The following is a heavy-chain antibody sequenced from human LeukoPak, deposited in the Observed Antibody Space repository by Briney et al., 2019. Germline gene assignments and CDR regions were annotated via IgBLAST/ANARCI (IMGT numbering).Heavy chain of an antibody. CDR1: GLTFSSFA. V-gene: IGHV3-23*01. CDR2: ISGSGGST. CDR3: AGNMGRGPTGY. J-gene: IGHJ4*02. Sequence: GQSLTLSCAAYGLTFSSFAMSWDRPAEREGPGWVSAISGSGGSTYYADAVKGRFTISRDNSKNTLYLQMNSLRAEDTAVYYGAGNMGRGPTGYWGQGTLGTVSS. D-gene: IGHD3-10*01.